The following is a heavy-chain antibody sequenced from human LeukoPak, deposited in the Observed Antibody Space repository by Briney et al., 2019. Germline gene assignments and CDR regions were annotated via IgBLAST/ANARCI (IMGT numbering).Heavy chain of an antibody. Sequence: SETLSLTCSVSGGPITEYYWSWIRQPPGKGLEWIGYIYHTGSTNYSPSLKSRVTMSVDASRNQFSLKLVSVTAADTAVYFCARYSGIYGHDYWGQGTLVTVSS. J-gene: IGHJ4*02. CDR1: GGPITEYY. D-gene: IGHD3-10*01. CDR2: IYHTGST. CDR3: ARYSGIYGHDY. V-gene: IGHV4-59*01.